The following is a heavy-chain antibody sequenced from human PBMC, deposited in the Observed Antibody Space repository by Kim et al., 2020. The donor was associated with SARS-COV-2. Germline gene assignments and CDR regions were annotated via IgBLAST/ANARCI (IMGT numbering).Heavy chain of an antibody. J-gene: IGHJ6*02. D-gene: IGHD3-3*01. V-gene: IGHV3-23*01. CDR3: AGRITIFGVLLLDV. CDR2: ISGSGGST. CDR1: GFTFSSYA. Sequence: GGSLRLSCAASGFTFSSYAMSWVRQAPGKGLEWVSAISGSGGSTYYADSVKGRFTISRDNSKNTLYLQMNSLRAEDTAVYYCAGRITIFGVLLLDVWGQGTTVTVSS.